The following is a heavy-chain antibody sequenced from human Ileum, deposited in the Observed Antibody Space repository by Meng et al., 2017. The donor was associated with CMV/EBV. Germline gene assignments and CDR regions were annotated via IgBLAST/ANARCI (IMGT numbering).Heavy chain of an antibody. D-gene: IGHD6-19*01. CDR1: GFAFNNYW. J-gene: IGHJ4*02. Sequence: GESLKISCAASGFAFNNYWMSWVRQAPGKGLEWVANIKQDGSKIYYVDSVKGRFTISRDNARNSLYLQMSSLRAEDTAVYYCANGDVNSGWSFWGQRTRVT. V-gene: IGHV3-7*01. CDR2: IKQDGSKI. CDR3: ANGDVNSGWSF.